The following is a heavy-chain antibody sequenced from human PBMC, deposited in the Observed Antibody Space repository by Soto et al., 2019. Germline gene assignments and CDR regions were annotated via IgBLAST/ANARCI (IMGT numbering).Heavy chain of an antibody. CDR1: GYTFTGYY. Sequence: QVQLVQSGAEVKKPGASVKVSCKASGYTFTGYYMHWVRQAPGQGLEWMGWINPNSGGTKYAQKFPGRVILASDTSISTTYMELSGLRSDDTAVHSCARAWCGGSSLGWYFDLWGRGTLVTVSS. V-gene: IGHV1-2*02. J-gene: IGHJ2*01. CDR2: INPNSGGT. D-gene: IGHD2-8*02. CDR3: ARAWCGGSSLGWYFDL.